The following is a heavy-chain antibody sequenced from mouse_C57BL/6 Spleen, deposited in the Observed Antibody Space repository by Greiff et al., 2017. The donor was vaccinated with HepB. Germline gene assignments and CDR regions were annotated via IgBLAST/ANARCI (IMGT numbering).Heavy chain of an antibody. J-gene: IGHJ3*01. CDR2: IDPEDGET. CDR1: GFNIKDYY. V-gene: IGHV14-2*01. CDR3: ASHYYGSSYPAWFAY. D-gene: IGHD1-1*01. Sequence: EVQLQQSGAELVKPGASVKLSCTASGFNIKDYYMHWVKQRTEQGLEWIGRIDPEDGETKYAPNFQGKATITADTSSNTANLQLSSLTSEDTAVYYGASHYYGSSYPAWFAYWGQGTLVTVSA.